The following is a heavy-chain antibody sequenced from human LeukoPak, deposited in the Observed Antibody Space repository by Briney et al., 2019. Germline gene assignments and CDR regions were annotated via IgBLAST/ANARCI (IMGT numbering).Heavy chain of an antibody. CDR1: GFTFSSYS. CDR3: ARDRGDYVFDY. J-gene: IGHJ4*02. V-gene: IGHV3-21*01. Sequence: PGGSLRLSCAASGFTFSSYSRNWVRQAPGKGLEWVSSISGSSSYIYYADSVKGRFTISRDNAKNSLYLQMNSLRAEDTAVYYCARDRGDYVFDYWGQGTLVTVSS. CDR2: ISGSSSYI. D-gene: IGHD3-16*01.